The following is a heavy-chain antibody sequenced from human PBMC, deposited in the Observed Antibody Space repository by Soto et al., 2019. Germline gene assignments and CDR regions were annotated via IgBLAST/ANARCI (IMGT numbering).Heavy chain of an antibody. V-gene: IGHV1-58*02. Sequence: QMQLVQSGPEVKKPGTSVKVSCKASGFTFTSSAMQWVRQARGQRLEWIGWIVVGSGNTNYAQKFQERVTITRDMSTSTAYMELSSLRSEDTAVYYCAADLPLPPYYDILPGYHVGYYYYGMDVWGQGTTVTVSS. D-gene: IGHD3-9*01. CDR1: GFTFTSSA. CDR2: IVVGSGNT. J-gene: IGHJ6*02. CDR3: AADLPLPPYYDILPGYHVGYYYYGMDV.